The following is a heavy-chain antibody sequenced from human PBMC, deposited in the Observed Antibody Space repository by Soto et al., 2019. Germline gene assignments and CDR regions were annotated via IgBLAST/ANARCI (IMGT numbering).Heavy chain of an antibody. CDR1: GFTFSSYS. CDR3: ARDNVIVKGRAFDI. D-gene: IGHD3-22*01. V-gene: IGHV3-21*01. Sequence: GGSLRLSCAASGFTFSSYSMNWVRQAPGKGLEWVSSISSSSSYIYYADSVKGRFTISRDNAKNSLYLQMNSLRAEDTAVYYCARDNVIVKGRAFDIWGQGTMVTVS. CDR2: ISSSSSYI. J-gene: IGHJ3*02.